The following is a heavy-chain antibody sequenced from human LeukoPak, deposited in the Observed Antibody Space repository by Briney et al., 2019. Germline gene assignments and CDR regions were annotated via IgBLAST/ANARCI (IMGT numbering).Heavy chain of an antibody. V-gene: IGHV1-18*01. CDR3: ARDENIVVVTNNGENRFDP. CDR2: ISAYNGNT. Sequence: GASVEVSCKASGYTFTSYGISWVRQAPGQGLEWMGWISAYNGNTKYAQKFQGRVTMTIDTSTSTAYMELRSLRFDDTAAYYCARDENIVVVTNNGENRFDPWGLGTLVTVSS. J-gene: IGHJ5*02. D-gene: IGHD2-21*02. CDR1: GYTFTSYG.